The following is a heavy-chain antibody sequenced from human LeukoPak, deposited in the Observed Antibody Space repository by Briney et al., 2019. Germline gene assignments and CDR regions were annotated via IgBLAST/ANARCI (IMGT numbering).Heavy chain of an antibody. CDR1: GGSFSGYY. D-gene: IGHD3-10*01. CDR3: ARGPLLSRLYC. V-gene: IGHV4-34*01. J-gene: IGHJ4*02. CDR2: INHSGST. Sequence: PSETLSLTCAVYGGSFSGYYWSWIRQPPGKGLEWIGEINHSGSTNYNPSLKSRATISVDTSKNQFSLKLSSVTAADTAVYYCARGPLLSRLYCWGQGTLVTVSS.